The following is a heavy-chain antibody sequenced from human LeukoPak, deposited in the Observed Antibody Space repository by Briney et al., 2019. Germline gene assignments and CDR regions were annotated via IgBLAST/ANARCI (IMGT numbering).Heavy chain of an antibody. V-gene: IGHV4-34*01. CDR1: GGSFRGYY. Sequence: SETLSLTCAVYGGSFRGYYRSWIRQPPGKGLEWIGEINHSGSTNYNPSLKSRVTISVDTSKNQFSLKLSSVTAADTAVYYCARSRYYYYGMDVWGQGTTVTVSS. CDR3: ARSRYYYYGMDV. J-gene: IGHJ6*02. CDR2: INHSGST.